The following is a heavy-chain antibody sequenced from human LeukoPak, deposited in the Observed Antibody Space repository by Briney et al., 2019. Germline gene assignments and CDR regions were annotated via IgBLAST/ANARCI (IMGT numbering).Heavy chain of an antibody. CDR1: GFTFSNAW. D-gene: IGHD4-17*01. CDR2: IKSRTDAGTT. V-gene: IGHV3-15*01. CDR3: TSKAATVTPLDAFDI. Sequence: GASVRLSCAASGFTFSNAWMTWVRQAPGQGLEWVGRIKSRTDAGTTDYAAPVKGRFTISRDDSKNTLYLQMNSLKTEDTAVYYCTSKAATVTPLDAFDIWGQGTVVTVSS. J-gene: IGHJ3*02.